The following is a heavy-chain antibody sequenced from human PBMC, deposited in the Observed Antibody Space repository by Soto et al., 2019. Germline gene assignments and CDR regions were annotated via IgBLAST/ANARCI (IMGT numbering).Heavy chain of an antibody. D-gene: IGHD3-22*01. CDR1: GGSISSSSYY. Sequence: SETLSLTCTVSGGSISSSSYYWGWIRQPPGKGLEWIGSIYYSGSTYYNPSLKSRVTISVDTSKNQFSLKLSSVTAADTAVYYCAAKGYYDSSGYYFEPPTHHVDYWGQGTLVTVSS. CDR3: AAKGYYDSSGYYFEPPTHHVDY. V-gene: IGHV4-39*01. CDR2: IYYSGST. J-gene: IGHJ4*02.